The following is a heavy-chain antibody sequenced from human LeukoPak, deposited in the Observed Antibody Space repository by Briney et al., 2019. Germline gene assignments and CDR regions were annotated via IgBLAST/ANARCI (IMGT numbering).Heavy chain of an antibody. CDR2: IYHSGTT. CDR1: GGSVRSNSYY. J-gene: IGHJ5*02. D-gene: IGHD6-19*01. V-gene: IGHV4-61*01. CDR3: ARATPGVSSGWFNNWFDP. Sequence: SETLSLTCTVSGGSVRSNSYYWSWIRQPPGKGLEWIGYIYHSGTTNYNPSLKSRVTISVDTSKNQFSLNLSSVTAADTAVYYCARATPGVSSGWFNNWFDPRGQGTLVTVSS.